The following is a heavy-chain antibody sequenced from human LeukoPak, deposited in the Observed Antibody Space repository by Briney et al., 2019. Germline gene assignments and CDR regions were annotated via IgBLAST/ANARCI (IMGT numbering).Heavy chain of an antibody. Sequence: GASVNVSCKVSGYTLTELSMHWARQAPGKGLEWMGGFDPEDGETIYAQKFQGRATMTEDTSTDTAYMELSSLRSEDTAVYYCATDRLCSGGSCYDYWGQGTLVTASS. D-gene: IGHD2-15*01. CDR1: GYTLTELS. J-gene: IGHJ4*02. V-gene: IGHV1-24*01. CDR3: ATDRLCSGGSCYDY. CDR2: FDPEDGET.